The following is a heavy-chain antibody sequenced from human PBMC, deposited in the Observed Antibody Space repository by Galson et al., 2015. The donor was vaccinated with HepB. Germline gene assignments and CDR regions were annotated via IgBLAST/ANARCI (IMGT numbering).Heavy chain of an antibody. CDR3: VKDRPRGAYCGGDCYSPWYFDL. CDR2: ISSNGGST. V-gene: IGHV3-64D*06. D-gene: IGHD2-21*02. J-gene: IGHJ2*01. Sequence: LRLSCAASGFTFSSYAMHWVRQAPGKGLEYVSAISSNGGSTYYADSVKGRFTISRDNSKNTLYLQMSSLRAEDTAVYYCVKDRPRGAYCGGDCYSPWYFDLWGRGTLVTVSS. CDR1: GFTFSSYA.